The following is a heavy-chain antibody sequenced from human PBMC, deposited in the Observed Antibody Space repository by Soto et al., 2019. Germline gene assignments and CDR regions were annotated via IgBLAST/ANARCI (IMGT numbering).Heavy chain of an antibody. CDR1: GGSISSSNW. D-gene: IGHD2-2*01. CDR2: IYHSGST. Sequence: SETLSLTCAVSGGSISSSNWWSWVRQPPGKGLEWIGEIYHSGSTNYNPSLKSRVTISVDKSKNQFSLKLSSVTAADTAVYYCASAVPAAMGVGYYYYYGMDVWGQGTTVTVSS. V-gene: IGHV4-4*02. CDR3: ASAVPAAMGVGYYYYYGMDV. J-gene: IGHJ6*02.